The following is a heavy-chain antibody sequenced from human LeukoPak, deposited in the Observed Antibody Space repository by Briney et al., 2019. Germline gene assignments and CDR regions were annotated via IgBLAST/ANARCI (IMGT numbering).Heavy chain of an antibody. V-gene: IGHV3-21*04. CDR3: ARVNRAYSGYDSFDY. Sequence: PGGSLRLSCAASGFTFSSYSMNWVRQAPGKGLEWVSSISSSSSYIYYADSVKGRFTISRDNAKNSLYLQMNSLRAEDTAVYYCARVNRAYSGYDSFDYWGQGTLVTVSS. CDR1: GFTFSSYS. J-gene: IGHJ4*02. D-gene: IGHD5-12*01. CDR2: ISSSSSYI.